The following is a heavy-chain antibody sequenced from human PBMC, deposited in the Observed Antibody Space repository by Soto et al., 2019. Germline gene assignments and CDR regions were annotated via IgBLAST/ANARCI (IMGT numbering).Heavy chain of an antibody. CDR1: GGTFSSYA. CDR2: IIPIFGTA. Sequence: SVKVSCKASGGTFSSYAISWVRQAPGQGLEWMGGIIPIFGTANYAQKFQGRVTITADESTSTAYMELSSLRSEDTAVYYCARAFQMATMFTVYYYGMDVWGQGTTVTVSS. CDR3: ARAFQMATMFTVYYYGMDV. V-gene: IGHV1-69*13. D-gene: IGHD3-10*02. J-gene: IGHJ6*02.